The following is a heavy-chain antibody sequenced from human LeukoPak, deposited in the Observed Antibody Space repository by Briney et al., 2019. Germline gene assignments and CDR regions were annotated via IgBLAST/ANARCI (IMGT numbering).Heavy chain of an antibody. J-gene: IGHJ4*02. CDR2: ISWNSGYI. CDR1: GFTFDDYA. D-gene: IGHD2-15*01. V-gene: IGHV3-9*01. Sequence: PGGSLRLSCAASGFTFDDYAMHWVRQAPGKGLEWVSGISWNSGYIGYADSVKGRFTISRDNAKNSLYLQMNSLRAEDTALYYCAKERSSAIDYWGQGTLVTVSS. CDR3: AKERSSAIDY.